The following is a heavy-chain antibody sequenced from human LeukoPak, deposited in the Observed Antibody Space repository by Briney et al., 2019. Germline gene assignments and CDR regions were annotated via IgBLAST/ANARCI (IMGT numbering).Heavy chain of an antibody. D-gene: IGHD6-13*01. Sequence: SETLSLTCTVSGGSISSSSYYWGWIRQPPGKGLEWIGSIYYSGSTYYNPSLKSRVTISVDTSKNQFSLKLSSVTAADTAVYYCARAPPVAAGTFDYWGQGTLVTVSS. CDR2: IYYSGST. J-gene: IGHJ4*02. CDR1: GGSISSSSYY. V-gene: IGHV4-39*01. CDR3: ARAPPVAAGTFDY.